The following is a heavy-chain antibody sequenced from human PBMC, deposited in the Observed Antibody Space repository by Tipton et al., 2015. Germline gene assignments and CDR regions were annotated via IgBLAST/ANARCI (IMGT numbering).Heavy chain of an antibody. V-gene: IGHV4-61*01. Sequence: TLSLTCTVSGGSVSTSNYYWGWIRQSPGKGLEWIGYISYSGSTHYNPSLKRRVTISLDTSKNQFSLTLSSVTAADTAVYYCARDAGRYYDSSGLSWYFDLWGRGTLVTVSS. CDR3: ARDAGRYYDSSGLSWYFDL. D-gene: IGHD3-22*01. CDR2: ISYSGST. J-gene: IGHJ2*01. CDR1: GGSVSTSNYY.